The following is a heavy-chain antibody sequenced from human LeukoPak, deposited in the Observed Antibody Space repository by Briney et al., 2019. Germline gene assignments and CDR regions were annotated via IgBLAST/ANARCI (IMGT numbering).Heavy chain of an antibody. CDR1: GFTFSSYG. CDR3: AKGGGYEAQYYYYYLHV. V-gene: IGHV3-30*02. D-gene: IGHD5-12*01. CDR2: IRYDGSNK. Sequence: GGSLRLSCAASGFTFSSYGMHWVRQAPGKGLEWVAFIRYDGSNKYYADSVKGRFTISRDNSKNTLYLQMKSLRAEDTAVYYCAKGGGYEAQYYYYYLHVWGKGTTVTISS. J-gene: IGHJ6*03.